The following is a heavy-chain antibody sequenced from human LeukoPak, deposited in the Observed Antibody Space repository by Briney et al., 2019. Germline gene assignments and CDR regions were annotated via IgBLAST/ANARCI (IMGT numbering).Heavy chain of an antibody. D-gene: IGHD6-19*01. J-gene: IGHJ4*02. V-gene: IGHV1-69*05. CDR2: IIPIFGTA. Sequence: GASVKVSCKASGGTFSSYAISWVRQAPGQGLEWMGGIIPIFGTANYAQKFQGRVTITTDESTSTAYMELSSLRSEDTAVYYCARGQDPGIAVAGIGGLAYYFDYWGQGTLVTVSS. CDR3: ARGQDPGIAVAGIGGLAYYFDY. CDR1: GGTFSSYA.